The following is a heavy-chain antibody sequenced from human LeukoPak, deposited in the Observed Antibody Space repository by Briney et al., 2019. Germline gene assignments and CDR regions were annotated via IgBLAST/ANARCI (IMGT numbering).Heavy chain of an antibody. Sequence: PSETLSLTCTVSGGSISSSSYYWGWIRQPPGKGLEWIGSIYYSGSTYYNPSLKGRVTISVDTSKNQFSLKLSSVTAADTAVYYCARHDYSNYANWFDPWGQGTLVTVSS. CDR2: IYYSGST. CDR1: GGSISSSSYY. J-gene: IGHJ5*02. CDR3: ARHDYSNYANWFDP. V-gene: IGHV4-39*01. D-gene: IGHD4-11*01.